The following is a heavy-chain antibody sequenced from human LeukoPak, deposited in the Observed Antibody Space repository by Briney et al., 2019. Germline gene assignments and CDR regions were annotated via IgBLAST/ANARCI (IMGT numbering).Heavy chain of an antibody. Sequence: SETLSLTCTVSGGSISSSSYYWGWIRQPPGTGLEWIGSIYYSGSTYYNPSLKSRVTISVDTSKNQFSLKLSSVTAADTAVYYCARNDYSNHNWFDPWGQGTLVTVSS. J-gene: IGHJ5*02. CDR2: IYYSGST. D-gene: IGHD4-11*01. CDR3: ARNDYSNHNWFDP. CDR1: GGSISSSSYY. V-gene: IGHV4-39*01.